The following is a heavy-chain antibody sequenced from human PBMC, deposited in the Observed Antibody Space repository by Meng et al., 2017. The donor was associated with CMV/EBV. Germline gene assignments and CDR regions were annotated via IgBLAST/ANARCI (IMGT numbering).Heavy chain of an antibody. CDR3: ASLTRSSSSKGFGY. CDR1: GFTFSSYS. Sequence: GGSLRLSCAASGFTFSSYSMNWVRQAPGKGLEWVSSISSSSSYIYYADSVKGRFTISRDNSKNTLYLQMNSLRAEDTAVYYCASLTRSSSSKGFGYWGQGTLVTVSS. J-gene: IGHJ4*02. D-gene: IGHD6-13*01. CDR2: ISSSSSYI. V-gene: IGHV3-21*04.